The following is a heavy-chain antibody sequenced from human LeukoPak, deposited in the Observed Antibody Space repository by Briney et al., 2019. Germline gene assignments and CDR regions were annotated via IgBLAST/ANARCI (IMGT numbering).Heavy chain of an antibody. J-gene: IGHJ4*02. CDR2: INPNSGDT. CDR3: AREAHGSGTYYSDY. CDR1: GYTFSDYY. D-gene: IGHD3-10*01. Sequence: ASVNVSCKASGYTFSDYYIHWVRQAPGQGPEWMGWINPNSGDTYYAQMFQGRVTMTRDTSITTAYMELSRLRSDDRAVYYCAREAHGSGTYYSDYWGQGTLVTVSS. V-gene: IGHV1-2*02.